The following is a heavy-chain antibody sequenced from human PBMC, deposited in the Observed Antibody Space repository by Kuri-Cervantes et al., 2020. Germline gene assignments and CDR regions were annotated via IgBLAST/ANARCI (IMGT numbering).Heavy chain of an antibody. Sequence: GGSLRLSCTASGSTFGDYAMSWLRQAPGKGLEWVCFIRSKKYGDITEYAASVKGRFTISRDDSKSIAYLQMNSLKTEDAAVYYCTTDYSSGSPLGQWGQGTLVTVSS. CDR1: GSTFGDYA. CDR2: IRSKKYGDIT. J-gene: IGHJ4*02. V-gene: IGHV3-49*03. D-gene: IGHD6-19*01. CDR3: TTDYSSGSPLGQ.